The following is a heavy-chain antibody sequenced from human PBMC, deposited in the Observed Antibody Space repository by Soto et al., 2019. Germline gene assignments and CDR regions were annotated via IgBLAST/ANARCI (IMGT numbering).Heavy chain of an antibody. V-gene: IGHV1-2*04. J-gene: IGHJ6*02. CDR3: ARDSPTYYDFWSGSSDGMDV. CDR1: GYTFTGYY. CDR2: INPNSGGT. D-gene: IGHD3-3*01. Sequence: EASVKVSSKASGYTFTGYYMHWVRQAPGQGLEWMGWINPNSGGTNYAQKFQGWVTMTRDTSISTAYMELSRLRSDDTAVYYCARDSPTYYDFWSGSSDGMDVWGQGTTVTVSS.